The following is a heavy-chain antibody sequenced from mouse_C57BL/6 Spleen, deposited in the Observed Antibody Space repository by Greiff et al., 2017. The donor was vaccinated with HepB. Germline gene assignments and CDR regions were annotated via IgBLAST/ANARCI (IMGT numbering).Heavy chain of an antibody. CDR2: FYPGSGSI. V-gene: IGHV1-62-2*01. J-gene: IGHJ2*01. Sequence: VKLMESGAELVKPGASVKLSCKASGYTFTEYTIHWVKQRSGQGLEWIGWFYPGSGSIKYNEKFKDKATLTADKSSSTVYMELSRLTSEDSAVYFCARHEGSSITTVLFDYWGQGTTLTVSS. D-gene: IGHD1-1*01. CDR1: GYTFTEYT. CDR3: ARHEGSSITTVLFDY.